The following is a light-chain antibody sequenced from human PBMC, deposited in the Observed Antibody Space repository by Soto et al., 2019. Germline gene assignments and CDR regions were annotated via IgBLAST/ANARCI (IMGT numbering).Light chain of an antibody. Sequence: DIQMTQSPSTLSASVGDRVTITCRASQSISSWLAWFQQKPGKAPKLLMYDASSLESGVPSRFSGSGSGTEFTLTISSLQPYDVTTYYSQPYCNYLWKLGQGTKVDIK. CDR1: QSISSW. V-gene: IGKV1-5*01. CDR3: QPYCNYLWK. CDR2: DAS. J-gene: IGKJ1*01.